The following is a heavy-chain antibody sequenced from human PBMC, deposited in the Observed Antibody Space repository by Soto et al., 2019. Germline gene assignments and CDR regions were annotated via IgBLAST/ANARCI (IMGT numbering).Heavy chain of an antibody. CDR3: AKERETTGPYTGY. V-gene: IGHV3-23*01. D-gene: IGHD3-9*01. CDR1: GFSFSSYA. J-gene: IGHJ4*02. Sequence: PGGSLRLSCAASGFSFSSYAMNWVRQAPGKGLEWVSGISSSGLSTYYVDSVKGRFTISRDNSKNTLYLQMNSLRAEDTAVYYCAKERETTGPYTGYWGQGTLVTVSS. CDR2: ISSSGLST.